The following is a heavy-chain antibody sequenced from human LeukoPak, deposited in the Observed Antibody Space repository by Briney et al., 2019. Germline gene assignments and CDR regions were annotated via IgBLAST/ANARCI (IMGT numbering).Heavy chain of an antibody. CDR3: AREGRSHPYYYYMDV. V-gene: IGHV1-8*03. J-gene: IGHJ6*03. Sequence: ASVKVSCKASGYTFTSYDINWVRQATGQGLEWMGWMKPNSGYTGYAQKFQGRVTITRNTSISTAYMELSSLRSEDTAVYYCAREGRSHPYYYYMDVWGKGTTVTVSS. CDR1: GYTFTSYD. CDR2: MKPNSGYT. D-gene: IGHD3-3*01.